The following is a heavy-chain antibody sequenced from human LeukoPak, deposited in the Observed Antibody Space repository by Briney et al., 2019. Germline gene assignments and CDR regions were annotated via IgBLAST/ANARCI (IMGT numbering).Heavy chain of an antibody. Sequence: PWGSLRLSCAASGFTFSSYSMNWVRQAPGKGLEWVSYISSSSSTIYYADSVKGRFTISRDNAKNSLYLQMNSLRAEDTAVYYCARVGIAARLSVSYYYYYMDVWGKGTTVTVSS. CDR3: ARVGIAARLSVSYYYYYMDV. D-gene: IGHD6-6*01. CDR1: GFTFSSYS. J-gene: IGHJ6*03. V-gene: IGHV3-48*01. CDR2: ISSSSSTI.